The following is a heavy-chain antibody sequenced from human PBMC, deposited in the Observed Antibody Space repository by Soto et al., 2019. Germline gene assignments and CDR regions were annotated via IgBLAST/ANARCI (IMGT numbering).Heavy chain of an antibody. J-gene: IGHJ5*02. CDR1: GGTFSSYT. V-gene: IGHV1-69*02. Sequence: SVKVSCKASGGTFSSYTISWVRQAPGQGLEWMGRIIPILGIANYAQKFQGRVTITADKSTSTAYMELSSLRSEDTAVYYCAGSETGLHPFPALGAWGQGTLVTVSS. CDR2: IIPILGIA. CDR3: AGSETGLHPFPALGA. D-gene: IGHD5-12*01.